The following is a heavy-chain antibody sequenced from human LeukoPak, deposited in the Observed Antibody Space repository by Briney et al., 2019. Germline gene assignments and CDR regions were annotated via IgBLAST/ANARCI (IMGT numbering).Heavy chain of an antibody. V-gene: IGHV1-8*01. CDR3: ARSSAWAHFDN. Sequence: ASVKVSCKASGYTFTSYDIIWVRQATGQGLEWMGWMNPNTGYTGYAHQFQGRITMTRNTAISTAYMDLSSLNSQDTAVYYCARSSAWAHFDNWGQGTLVSVSP. CDR2: MNPNTGYT. J-gene: IGHJ4*02. D-gene: IGHD2-15*01. CDR1: GYTFTSYD.